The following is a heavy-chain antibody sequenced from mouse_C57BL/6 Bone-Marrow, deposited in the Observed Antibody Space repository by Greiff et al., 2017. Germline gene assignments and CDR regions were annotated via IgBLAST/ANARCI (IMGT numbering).Heavy chain of an antibody. Sequence: EVQRVESGGGLVQPGGSLKLSCAASGFTFSDYYMYWVRQTPEKRLEWVAYISNGGGSTYYPDTVKGRFTISRDNAKNTLYLQMSRLKSEDTAMYYCARGLFAWFAYWGQGTLVTVSA. CDR3: ARGLFAWFAY. CDR2: ISNGGGST. V-gene: IGHV5-12*01. CDR1: GFTFSDYY. D-gene: IGHD1-1*01. J-gene: IGHJ3*01.